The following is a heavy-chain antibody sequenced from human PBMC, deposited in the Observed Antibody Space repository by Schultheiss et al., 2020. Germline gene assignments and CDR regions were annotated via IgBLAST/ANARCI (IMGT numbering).Heavy chain of an antibody. D-gene: IGHD2-15*01. CDR1: GGSVSSGSYY. Sequence: SATLSLTCTVSGGSVSSGSYYWSWIRQPPGKGLEWIGYIYYSGSTNYNPSLKSRVTISVDTSKNQFSLKLSSVTAADTAVYYCARSPYCSGGSCYYYYYYYMDVWGKGTTVTVSS. V-gene: IGHV4-61*01. CDR3: ARSPYCSGGSCYYYYYYYMDV. CDR2: IYYSGST. J-gene: IGHJ6*03.